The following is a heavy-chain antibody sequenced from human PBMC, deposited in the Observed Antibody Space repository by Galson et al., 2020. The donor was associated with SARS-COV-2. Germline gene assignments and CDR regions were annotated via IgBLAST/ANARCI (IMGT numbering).Heavy chain of an antibody. Sequence: GESLKISCAASGFTFSAYTMNWVRQAPGRGLEWVSSITTSSTYIYYADSMRGRFTVSRDNAKNSLYLQMNSLRAEDTAIYYCVREVGSSGSVHNWFDPWGQGTLVTVSS. CDR1: GFTFSAYT. D-gene: IGHD1-26*01. V-gene: IGHV3-21*01. CDR3: VREVGSSGSVHNWFDP. J-gene: IGHJ5*02. CDR2: ITTSSTYI.